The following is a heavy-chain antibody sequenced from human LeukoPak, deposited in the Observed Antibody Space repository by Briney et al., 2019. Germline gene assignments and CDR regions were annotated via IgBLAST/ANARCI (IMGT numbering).Heavy chain of an antibody. CDR1: GFTFSTYG. CDR2: IKQDGSEK. V-gene: IGHV3-7*01. J-gene: IGHJ4*02. Sequence: PGGSLRLSCAASGFTFSTYGMSWVRQAPGKGLEWVANIKQDGSEKYYVDSVKGRFTISRDNAKNSLYLQMNSLRAEDTAVYYCARAPPGYYYDSSGYYYYWGQGTLVTVSS. CDR3: ARAPPGYYYDSSGYYYY. D-gene: IGHD3-22*01.